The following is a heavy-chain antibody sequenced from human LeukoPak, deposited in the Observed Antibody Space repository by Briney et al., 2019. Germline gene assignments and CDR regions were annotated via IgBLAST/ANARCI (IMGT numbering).Heavy chain of an antibody. D-gene: IGHD6-13*01. Sequence: GGSLRLSCTASGFTFSRNAMNWVRQAPGKGLGWVSLISSSGGTTYYADSVKGRFTISRDNSRSTLYLQTNSLRAEDTAVYYCASWAGVGTSSWYFGPFDYWGQGTLVTVSS. CDR2: ISSSGGTT. V-gene: IGHV3-23*01. CDR1: GFTFSRNA. J-gene: IGHJ4*02. CDR3: ASWAGVGTSSWYFGPFDY.